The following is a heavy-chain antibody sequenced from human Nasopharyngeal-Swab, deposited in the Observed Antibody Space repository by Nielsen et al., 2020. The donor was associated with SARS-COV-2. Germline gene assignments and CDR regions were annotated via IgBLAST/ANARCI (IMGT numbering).Heavy chain of an antibody. CDR2: INPGGSHT. J-gene: IGHJ4*02. V-gene: IGHV5-51*01. Sequence: CLEWMGTINPGGSHTRYSAPFQGQVTISADKSISTASLQWSSLKASDTAMYYCARHPVGATGGPDYWGQGTLVTVSS. CDR3: ARHPVGATGGPDY. D-gene: IGHD1-26*01.